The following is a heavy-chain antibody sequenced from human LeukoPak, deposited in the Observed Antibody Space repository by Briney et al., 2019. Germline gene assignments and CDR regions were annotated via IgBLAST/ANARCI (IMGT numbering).Heavy chain of an antibody. V-gene: IGHV3-23*01. D-gene: IGHD1-26*01. Sequence: GRSLRLSCAASGFTLSSYDMHWVRQAPGKGLEWVSVISGSGGSTYYADSVKGRFTISRDNSKNTLYLQMNSLRADDTALYFCAKTGGRGAAWSKGSYWGQGTLVTVSS. CDR1: GFTLSSYD. CDR3: AKTGGRGAAWSKGSY. CDR2: ISGSGGST. J-gene: IGHJ4*02.